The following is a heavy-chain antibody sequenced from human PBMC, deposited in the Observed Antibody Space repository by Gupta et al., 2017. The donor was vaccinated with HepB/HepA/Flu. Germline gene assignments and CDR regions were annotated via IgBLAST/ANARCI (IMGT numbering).Heavy chain of an antibody. CDR1: GGSISRNSYY. CDR2: VYYSGDT. Sequence: QLLLQESGPGLVRPSETLSLTCSVSGGSISRNSYYWAWIRQPPGKGLEWLGTVYYSGDTYYNPSLKSRITISVDTSKSQFSLNLSSLTAADTAMYYCARPLGVGAGFDPWGQGILVTVSS. D-gene: IGHD3-3*01. CDR3: ARPLGVGAGFDP. J-gene: IGHJ5*02. V-gene: IGHV4-39*01.